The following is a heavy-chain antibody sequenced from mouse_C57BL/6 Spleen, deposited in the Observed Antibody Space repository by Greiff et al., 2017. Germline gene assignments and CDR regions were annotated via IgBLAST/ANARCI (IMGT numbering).Heavy chain of an antibody. Sequence: DVKLVESGGGLVKPGGSLKLSCAASGFTFSSYAMSWVRQTPEKRLEWVATISDGGSYTYYPDNVKGRFTISRDNAKNNLYLQMSHLKSEDTAMYYCARRVNYYFDYWGQGTTLTVSS. CDR2: ISDGGSYT. V-gene: IGHV5-4*03. CDR3: ARRVNYYFDY. J-gene: IGHJ2*01. CDR1: GFTFSSYA. D-gene: IGHD1-3*01.